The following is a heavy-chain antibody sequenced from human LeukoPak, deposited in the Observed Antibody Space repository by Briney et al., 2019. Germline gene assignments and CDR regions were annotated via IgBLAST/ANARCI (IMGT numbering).Heavy chain of an antibody. D-gene: IGHD6-13*01. Sequence: PSETLSLTCTVSGGSISSYYWSWIRQPPGKGLEWIGYIYYSGSTYYNPSLKSRVTISVDTSKNQFSLKLSSVTAADTAVYYCARSGAAAGTRYFDYWGQGTLVTVSS. CDR3: ARSGAAAGTRYFDY. CDR2: IYYSGST. J-gene: IGHJ4*02. V-gene: IGHV4-59*06. CDR1: GGSISSYY.